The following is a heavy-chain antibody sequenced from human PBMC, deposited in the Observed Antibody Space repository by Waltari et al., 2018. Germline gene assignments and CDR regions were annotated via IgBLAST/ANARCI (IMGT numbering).Heavy chain of an antibody. CDR3: ARNRRNQLPANNWFDP. CDR2: INPNSGGT. J-gene: IGHJ5*02. D-gene: IGHD2-2*01. CDR1: GTTFTAYY. V-gene: IGHV1-2*02. Sequence: QVQLVQSGAEVKKPGAYVKVSCKASGTTFTAYYMNWLRQAPGQGLEWMGWINPNSGGTNYAQKFQGRVTMTRDTSISTAYMELSRLRSDDTAVYYCARNRRNQLPANNWFDPWGQGTLVTVSS.